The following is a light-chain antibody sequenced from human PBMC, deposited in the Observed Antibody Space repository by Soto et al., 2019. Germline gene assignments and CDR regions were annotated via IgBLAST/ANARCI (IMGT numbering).Light chain of an antibody. V-gene: IGKV3-11*01. Sequence: EIVLTQSPATLSLSPGEIATLSCRASQSVSSYLAWYQQKPGQAPRLLIYDASNRATGIPARFSGSGSGTDFTITISSLEPEDFAVYYCQQRSNWPPALTFGGGTKVEIK. J-gene: IGKJ4*01. CDR2: DAS. CDR1: QSVSSY. CDR3: QQRSNWPPALT.